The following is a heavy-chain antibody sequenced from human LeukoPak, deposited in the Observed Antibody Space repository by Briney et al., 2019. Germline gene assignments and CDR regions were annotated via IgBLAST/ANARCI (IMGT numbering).Heavy chain of an antibody. D-gene: IGHD1-26*01. J-gene: IGHJ3*02. CDR1: GFTFSSYS. CDR3: ASKRGHSGSLRDAFDI. Sequence: PGGSLRLSCAASGFTFSSYSMNWVRQAPGKGLEWISYISSSSSTVYYADSVKGRFTISRDNVKNSLYPLMNSLRAEDTAVYYCASKRGHSGSLRDAFDIWGQGTMVTVSS. V-gene: IGHV3-48*01. CDR2: ISSSSSTV.